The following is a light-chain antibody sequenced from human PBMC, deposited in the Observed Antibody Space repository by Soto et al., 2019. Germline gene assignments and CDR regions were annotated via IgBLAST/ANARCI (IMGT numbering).Light chain of an antibody. V-gene: IGLV1-47*01. CDR2: RNN. J-gene: IGLJ2*01. CDR3: AAWDDSLSGVV. CDR1: SSNIGSNY. Sequence: QSVLTQPPSASGTPGQRVTISCSGSSSNIGSNYVYWYQQIPGTAPKLLIYRNNQRPSGVPDRSSGSKSGTSASLAISGLRSEDEAHYYCAAWDDSLSGVVFGGGTK.